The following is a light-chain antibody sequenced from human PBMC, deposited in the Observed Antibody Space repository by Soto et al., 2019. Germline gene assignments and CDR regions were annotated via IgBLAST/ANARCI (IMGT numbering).Light chain of an antibody. CDR3: QQYRTSPYT. V-gene: IGKV3-20*01. J-gene: IGKJ2*01. CDR1: QSVGSTY. Sequence: ENVLTQSPGTLSLSPGERATLSCRASQSVGSTYLAWYQQKPGQAPRLLIYGASNRATGIPDRFSGSGSGTDLTLTISRLEPEDYAVYYCQQYRTSPYTFGQGTKLEIK. CDR2: GAS.